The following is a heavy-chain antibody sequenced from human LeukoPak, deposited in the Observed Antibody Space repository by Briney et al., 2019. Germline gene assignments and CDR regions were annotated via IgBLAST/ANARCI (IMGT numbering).Heavy chain of an antibody. CDR2: ISSSGNII. D-gene: IGHD6-6*01. J-gene: IGHJ4*02. CDR3: ASWQLAAGYFDY. V-gene: IGHV3-48*03. Sequence: GGSLRLSCAAPGSTFSSYEMNWVRQAPGKGLEWISYISSSGNIIYYADSVKGRFTISRDNAKNSLYLQMNSLRAEDTAVYYCASWQLAAGYFDYWGQGTLVTVSS. CDR1: GSTFSSYE.